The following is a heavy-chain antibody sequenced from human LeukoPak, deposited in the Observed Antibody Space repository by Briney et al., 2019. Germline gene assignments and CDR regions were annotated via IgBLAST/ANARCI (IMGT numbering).Heavy chain of an antibody. D-gene: IGHD2-21*02. CDR2: ISSSSSYI. V-gene: IGHV3-21*04. CDR3: ARDGEGGGDPSRDAFDI. Sequence: GGSLRLSCAASGFTFSSYSMNWVRQAPGKGLEWVSSISSSSSYIYYADSVKGRFTISRDNAKNSLYLQMNSLRAADTAAYYCARDGEGGGDPSRDAFDIWGQGTMVTVSS. CDR1: GFTFSSYS. J-gene: IGHJ3*02.